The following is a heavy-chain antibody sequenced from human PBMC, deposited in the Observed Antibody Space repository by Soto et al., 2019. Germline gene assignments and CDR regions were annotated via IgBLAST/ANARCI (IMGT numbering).Heavy chain of an antibody. CDR3: ARSMDTAMVMSSLWSWFDP. CDR2: IIPIFGTA. D-gene: IGHD5-18*01. J-gene: IGHJ5*02. V-gene: IGHV1-69*01. CDR1: GGTFSSYA. Sequence: QVQLVQSGAEVKKPGSSVKVSCKASGGTFSSYAISWVRQAPGQGLEWMGGIIPIFGTANYAQKFQGRVTITADESTSTAYMELSSLRSEDTAVYYCARSMDTAMVMSSLWSWFDPWGQGTLVTVSS.